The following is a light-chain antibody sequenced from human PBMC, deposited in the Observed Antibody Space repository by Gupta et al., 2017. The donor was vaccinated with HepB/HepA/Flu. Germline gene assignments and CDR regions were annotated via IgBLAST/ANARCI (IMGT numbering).Light chain of an antibody. V-gene: IGKV1-39*01. J-gene: IGKJ1*01. CDR3: QQSDDIPRT. CDR2: VAS. CDR1: QGIGTY. Sequence: DIKMTQSPPSLSASVGDRVTITCRASQGIGTYLNWYQQRPGKAPNVLIYVASTLESGVPSRFAGGGSGTDFTLTINNLQPEDFGTYFCQQSDDIPRTFGQGTKIEMK.